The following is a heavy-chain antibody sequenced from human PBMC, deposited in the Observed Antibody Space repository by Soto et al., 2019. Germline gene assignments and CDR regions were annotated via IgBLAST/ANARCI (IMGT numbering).Heavy chain of an antibody. V-gene: IGHV1-69*13. J-gene: IGHJ4*02. CDR3: ARDHPPWYFDY. CDR2: IIPIFGTA. CDR1: GGTFSSYA. Sequence: ASVKVSCKASGGTFSSYAISWVRQAPGQGLEWMGGIIPIFGTANYAQKFQGRVTITVDESTSTAYMELSSLRSEDTAVYYCARDHPPWYFDYWGQGTLVTVSS.